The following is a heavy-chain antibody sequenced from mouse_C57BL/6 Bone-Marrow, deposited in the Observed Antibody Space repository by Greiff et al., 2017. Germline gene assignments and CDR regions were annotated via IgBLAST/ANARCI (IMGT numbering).Heavy chain of an antibody. D-gene: IGHD1-1*01. CDR1: GYTFTSYW. CDR3: AIQGDYGSSFLDY. CDR2: IYPSDSDT. V-gene: IGHV1-74*01. Sequence: QVQLQQPGAELVKPGASVQVSCKASGYTFTSYWMHWVKQRPGQGLEWIGRIYPSDSDTNYNQKFKGKATLTVDKSSSTAYMQLSSLTSEDSAVYYCAIQGDYGSSFLDYWGQGTTLTVSS. J-gene: IGHJ2*01.